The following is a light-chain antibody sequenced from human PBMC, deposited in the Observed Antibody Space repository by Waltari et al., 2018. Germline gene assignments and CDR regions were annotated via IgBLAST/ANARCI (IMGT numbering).Light chain of an antibody. CDR3: QQRSDWPRA. J-gene: IGKJ4*01. CDR1: QTISTY. V-gene: IGKV3-11*01. Sequence: ELGLTQSPAPLSLSLVDRATLSCRASQTISTYLAWYLQRPGKAPRILIYDASNSASAIPARFRGSGSETDVTLTISCLGPEDFAVYYCQQRSDWPRAFGGRTKVEI. CDR2: DAS.